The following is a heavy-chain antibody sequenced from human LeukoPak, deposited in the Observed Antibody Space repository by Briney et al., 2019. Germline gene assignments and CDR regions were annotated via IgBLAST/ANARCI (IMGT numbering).Heavy chain of an antibody. Sequence: SKTLSLTCAVYGGSLSGYYWSWIRQAPGKGLEWIGEINHSGSTNYNPSLKSRVTISVDTSKNQFSLKLSSVTAADTAVYYCARDRRRIAAAGTKYDYWGQGTLVTVSS. J-gene: IGHJ4*02. D-gene: IGHD6-13*01. CDR2: INHSGST. CDR3: ARDRRRIAAAGTKYDY. V-gene: IGHV4-34*01. CDR1: GGSLSGYY.